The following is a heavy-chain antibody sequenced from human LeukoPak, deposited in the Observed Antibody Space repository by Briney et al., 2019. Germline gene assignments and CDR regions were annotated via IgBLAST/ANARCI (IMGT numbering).Heavy chain of an antibody. D-gene: IGHD6-19*01. V-gene: IGHV4-59*12. Sequence: KASETLSLTCTVSGGSISDYYWSWIRQPPGKRPEWIGYYYNSGNTNYNPSLRSRVTISVDTSKNQFSLQLNSVTPEDTAVYYCAREWWGGQWLVQGNDWYFDLWGRGTLVTVSS. J-gene: IGHJ2*01. CDR2: YYNSGNT. CDR1: GGSISDYY. CDR3: AREWWGGQWLVQGNDWYFDL.